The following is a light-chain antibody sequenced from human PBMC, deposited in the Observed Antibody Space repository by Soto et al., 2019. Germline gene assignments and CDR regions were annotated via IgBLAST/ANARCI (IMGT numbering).Light chain of an antibody. V-gene: IGLV2-14*03. CDR3: SSYTSSITLV. CDR2: DVS. J-gene: IGLJ2*01. CDR1: SSDVGGYNY. Sequence: QSALTQPASVSGSPGQSITISCTGTSSDVGGYNYVSWYQQHPGKAPKLMIYDVSNRPSGVSNRFSGSKSGNTASLSISGLQAKDEADYYCSSYTSSITLVFGGGTKVTVL.